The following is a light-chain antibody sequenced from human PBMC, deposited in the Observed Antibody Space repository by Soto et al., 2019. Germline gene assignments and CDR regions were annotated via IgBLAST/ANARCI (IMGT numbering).Light chain of an antibody. Sequence: QSALTQPASVSGSPGQSINISCTGTSSGVGGYNYVSWYQHHPGKAPKLIIYDVSNRPSGVSNPFSGSKSGNTASLTISGLQPEDEADYYCSSYTTSNTRQIVFGTGTKLTVL. CDR2: DVS. J-gene: IGLJ1*01. CDR1: SSGVGGYNY. V-gene: IGLV2-14*03. CDR3: SSYTTSNTRQIV.